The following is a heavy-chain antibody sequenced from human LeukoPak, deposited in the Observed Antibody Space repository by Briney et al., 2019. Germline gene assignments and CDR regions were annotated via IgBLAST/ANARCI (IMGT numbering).Heavy chain of an antibody. CDR2: ISSSSSYI. V-gene: IGHV3-21*01. CDR1: GFTFSSYS. D-gene: IGHD1-26*01. CDR3: ARDRWELSSIDY. Sequence: GGSLRLSCAASGFTFSSYSMNWVRQAPEKGLEWVSSISSSSSYIYYADSVKGLFTVSRDNAKNSLYLQMNSLRAEDTAVYYCARDRWELSSIDYWGQGTLVTVSS. J-gene: IGHJ4*02.